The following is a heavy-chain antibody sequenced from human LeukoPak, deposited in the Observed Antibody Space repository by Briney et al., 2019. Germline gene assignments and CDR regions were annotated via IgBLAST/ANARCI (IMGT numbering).Heavy chain of an antibody. CDR1: GFIFGDFS. CDR3: ARDPGRVDYYVTDF. Sequence: PGGSLRLSCAASGFIFGDFSMNWIRQAPGKGLEWVSSISGASGFKYYADSVKGRFTISRDNAKDSLFLQMNSLRVEDMAVYYCARDPGRVDYYVTDFWGQGTLVTVSS. J-gene: IGHJ4*02. D-gene: IGHD1-26*01. CDR2: ISGASGFK. V-gene: IGHV3-21*01.